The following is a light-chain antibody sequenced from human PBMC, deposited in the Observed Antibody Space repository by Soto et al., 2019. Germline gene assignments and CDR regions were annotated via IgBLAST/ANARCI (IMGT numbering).Light chain of an antibody. CDR3: AAWDDSLNGVV. V-gene: IGLV1-36*01. CDR1: SSNIGNNA. J-gene: IGLJ2*01. CDR2: YDD. Sequence: QSVLTQPPSVSAAPRQRVTISCSGSSSNIGNNAVNWYQHLPGKAPKLLIYYDDLLTSGVSDRFSGSKSGTSASLAISGLQSEDEADYYCAAWDDSLNGVVFGGGTKLTVL.